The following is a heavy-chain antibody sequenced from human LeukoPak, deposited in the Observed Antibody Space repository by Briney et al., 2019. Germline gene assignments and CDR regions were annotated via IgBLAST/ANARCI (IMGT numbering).Heavy chain of an antibody. J-gene: IGHJ4*02. CDR2: IIPIFGTA. D-gene: IGHD6-19*01. CDR1: GYTFTSYY. CDR3: ARVPSSGWYKSLYYFDY. Sequence: SVKVSCKASGYTFTSYYMHWVRQAPGQGLEWMGGIIPIFGTANYAQKFQGRVTITADESTSTAYMELSSLRSEDTAVYYCARVPSSGWYKSLYYFDYWGQGTLVTVSS. V-gene: IGHV1-69*13.